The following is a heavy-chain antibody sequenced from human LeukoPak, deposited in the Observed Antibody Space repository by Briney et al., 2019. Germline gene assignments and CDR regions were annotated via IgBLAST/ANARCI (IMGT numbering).Heavy chain of an antibody. Sequence: ASVKVSCKASGYTFTSYYMHWVRQAPGQGLEWMGIINPSGGSTSYAQKFQGRVTMTRDTSTSTVYMELSSLRSEDTAVYYCARRDCSGGSCYWFDYWGQGTLVPSPQ. D-gene: IGHD2-15*01. CDR1: GYTFTSYY. CDR3: ARRDCSGGSCYWFDY. V-gene: IGHV1-46*01. J-gene: IGHJ4*02. CDR2: INPSGGST.